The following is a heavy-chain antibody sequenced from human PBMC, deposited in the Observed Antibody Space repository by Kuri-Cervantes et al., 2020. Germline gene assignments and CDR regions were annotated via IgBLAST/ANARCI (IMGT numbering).Heavy chain of an antibody. CDR1: GYTFTGYY. V-gene: IGHV1-2*02. Sequence: ASVKVSCKASGYTFTGYYMHWVRQAPGQGLEWMGWINPNSGGTNYAQKFQGRVTMTRDTSISTAYMGLSRLRSDDTAVYHCAREYSGSYSRYYGMDVWGQGTTVTVSS. D-gene: IGHD1-26*01. CDR3: AREYSGSYSRYYGMDV. CDR2: INPNSGGT. J-gene: IGHJ6*02.